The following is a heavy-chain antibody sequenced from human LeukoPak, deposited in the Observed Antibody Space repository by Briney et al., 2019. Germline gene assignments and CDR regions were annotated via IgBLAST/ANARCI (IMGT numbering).Heavy chain of an antibody. CDR3: ASNDYDFWSGRLGDY. J-gene: IGHJ4*02. CDR1: GVSISSYY. D-gene: IGHD3-3*01. CDR2: INHSGNT. V-gene: IGHV4-34*01. Sequence: SETLSLTCTVSGVSISSYYWSWIRQPPGKGLEWIGEINHSGNTNYNPSLKSRVTISVDTSKNQFSLKLSSVTAADTAVYYCASNDYDFWSGRLGDYWGQGTLVTVSS.